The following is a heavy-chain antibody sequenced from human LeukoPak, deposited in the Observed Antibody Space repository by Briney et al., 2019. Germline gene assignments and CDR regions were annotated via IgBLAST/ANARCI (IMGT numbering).Heavy chain of an antibody. CDR1: GGSISSDDYY. Sequence: SETLSLTCTVSGGSISSDDYYWSWVRRPPGKGLEWIGYIYYSGSTYYNPTLKSRISISVDTSKNQFSLKLSSVTAADTAVYYCARRDLGATYYYHSGFDPWGQGTLVTVSS. CDR3: ARRDLGATYYYHSGFDP. J-gene: IGHJ5*02. CDR2: IYYSGST. D-gene: IGHD3-22*01. V-gene: IGHV4-30-4*08.